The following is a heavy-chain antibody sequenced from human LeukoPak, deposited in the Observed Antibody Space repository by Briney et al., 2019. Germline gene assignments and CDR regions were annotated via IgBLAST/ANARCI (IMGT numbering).Heavy chain of an antibody. V-gene: IGHV1-8*02. J-gene: IGHJ4*02. D-gene: IGHD6-13*01. CDR1: GGTFSSYT. CDR3: ARAPEGSWYAY. Sequence: GASVRVSCKASGGTFSSYTISWVRQAPGQGLEWMGWMNPNSGNTGYAQKFQGRVTMTRNTSISTAYMELSSLRSEDTAVYYCARAPEGSWYAYWGQGTLVTVSS. CDR2: MNPNSGNT.